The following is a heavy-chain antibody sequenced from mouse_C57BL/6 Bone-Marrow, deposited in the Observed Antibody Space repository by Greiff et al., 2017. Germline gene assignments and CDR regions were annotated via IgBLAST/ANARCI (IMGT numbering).Heavy chain of an antibody. Sequence: EVQLQQPGPELVKPGASVKISCKASGYTFTDYYMNWVKQSHGQSLEWIGDINPNNGGTSYNQKFKGKATSTVDKSSSMAYMVLRSLTSEDSSGYYCATPWCAYGGQGTLVTVSA. V-gene: IGHV1-26*01. J-gene: IGHJ3*01. CDR1: GYTFTDYY. CDR3: ATPWCAY. CDR2: INPNNGGT.